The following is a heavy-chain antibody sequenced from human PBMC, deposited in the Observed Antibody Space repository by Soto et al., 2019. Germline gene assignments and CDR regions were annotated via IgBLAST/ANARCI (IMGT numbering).Heavy chain of an antibody. J-gene: IGHJ4*02. D-gene: IGHD1-1*01. CDR1: GGSISSGGYS. CDR3: ARWPQLKPRFDY. V-gene: IGHV4-31*11. Sequence: SETLSLTCAVSGGSISSGGYSWSWIRQPPGKGLEWIGYIYYSGSTYHNPSLKSRVTISVDTSKNQFSLKLSSVTAADTAVYYCARWPQLKPRFDYWGQGTLVTVSS. CDR2: IYYSGST.